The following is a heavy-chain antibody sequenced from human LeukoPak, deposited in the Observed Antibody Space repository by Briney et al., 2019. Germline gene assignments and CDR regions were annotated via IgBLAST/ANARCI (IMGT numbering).Heavy chain of an antibody. D-gene: IGHD3-3*01. Sequence: GGSLRLSCTASGFSFSGHWMHWARQLPGKGLVWVSRISPTGSTTSYADSVKGRFTVSRDNAKNTLYLQVNNLRAEDTAVYYCAKDGKRFLEWLLYQYYFDYWGQGTLVTVSS. CDR3: AKDGKRFLEWLLYQYYFDY. J-gene: IGHJ4*02. V-gene: IGHV3-74*01. CDR1: GFSFSGHW. CDR2: ISPTGSTT.